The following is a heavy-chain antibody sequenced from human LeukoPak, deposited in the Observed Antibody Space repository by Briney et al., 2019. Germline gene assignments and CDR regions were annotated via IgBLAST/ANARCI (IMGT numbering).Heavy chain of an antibody. Sequence: GSLRLSCAASGFSFSIYFMNWVRQAPGKGLEWVSSISRTSEYIHYADSVRGRFAISRDNAKNSVYLQMNSLRAEDTAVYFCAGGGDFDYWGQGILVTVSA. V-gene: IGHV3-21*01. CDR3: AGGGDFDY. CDR1: GFSFSIYF. J-gene: IGHJ4*02. CDR2: ISRTSEYI. D-gene: IGHD3-16*01.